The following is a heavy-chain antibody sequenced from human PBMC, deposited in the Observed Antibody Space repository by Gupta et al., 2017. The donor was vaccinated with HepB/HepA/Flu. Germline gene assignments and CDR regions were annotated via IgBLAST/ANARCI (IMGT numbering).Heavy chain of an antibody. CDR1: RFTFSRYG. CDR2: IWYHGNQK. V-gene: IGHV3-33*01. Sequence: QVQLVESGGGVVQPGKSLRLSCAASRFTFSRYGMHLVRQAPGKGLEWVAVIWYHGNQKHYGDSVKGRFTISRDNSKNTLYLQMNSLRAEDTAVYYCARDAREGDTIYGMDVGGQGTTVTVSS. CDR3: ARDAREGDTIYGMDV. J-gene: IGHJ6*02. D-gene: IGHD1-26*01.